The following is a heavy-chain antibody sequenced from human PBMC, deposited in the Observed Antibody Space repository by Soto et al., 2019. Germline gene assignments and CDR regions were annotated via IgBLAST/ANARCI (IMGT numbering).Heavy chain of an antibody. D-gene: IGHD3-22*01. CDR1: GFTFSDYY. CDR2: ISSSSSYT. Sequence: QVQLVESGGGLVKTGGSLRLSCAASGFTFSDYYMSWIRQAPGKGLEWVSYISSSSSYTNYADSVKGRFTISRYNAKKSQYLQMNSLRAEDTALYYCASRDDSSGYLSGYFDLWGRGSLVTVS. V-gene: IGHV3-11*06. CDR3: ASRDDSSGYLSGYFDL. J-gene: IGHJ2*01.